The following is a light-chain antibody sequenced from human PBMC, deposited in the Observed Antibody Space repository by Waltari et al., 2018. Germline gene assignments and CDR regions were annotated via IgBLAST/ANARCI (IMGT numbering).Light chain of an antibody. Sequence: QMTQSPSTLSASVGDRVTITCRASQSISSLLAWYQQKPGNAPKLLIYKASSLESGVPSRFSGSGSGTEFTLTISSLQPDDFATYYCQQYNTYPLTFGGGTKVEIK. CDR2: KAS. CDR1: QSISSL. V-gene: IGKV1-5*03. CDR3: QQYNTYPLT. J-gene: IGKJ4*01.